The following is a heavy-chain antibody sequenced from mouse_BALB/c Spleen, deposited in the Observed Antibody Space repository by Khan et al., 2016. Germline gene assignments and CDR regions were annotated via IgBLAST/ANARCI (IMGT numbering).Heavy chain of an antibody. CDR3: ARLTPYAMDY. Sequence: EVELVESGGGLVQPGGSRKLSCAASGFTFSVFGIHWVRQAPEKGLEWVAYISGGSSTIYYADTVKGRFTISRDNPKNTLFLQMTSLRSEDTAVXYCARLTPYAMDYWGQGTSVTVSS. D-gene: IGHD4-1*01. CDR1: GFTFSVFG. V-gene: IGHV5-17*02. CDR2: ISGGSSTI. J-gene: IGHJ4*01.